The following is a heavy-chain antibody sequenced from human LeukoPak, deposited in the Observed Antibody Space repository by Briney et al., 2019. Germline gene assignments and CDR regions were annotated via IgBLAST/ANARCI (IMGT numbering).Heavy chain of an antibody. D-gene: IGHD2-2*01. CDR1: GGTFSSYA. CDR3: GRNLADSTGP. CDR2: INLSSGGT. V-gene: IGHV1-2*06. J-gene: IGHJ5*02. Sequence: ASVKVSCKASGGTFSSYAISLVRQAPGQGLEWMGRINLSSGGTNYAQKFQGRVTMTRDTSISTAYMELMTLRSDDTAVYYCGRNLADSTGPWGQGTLVTVSS.